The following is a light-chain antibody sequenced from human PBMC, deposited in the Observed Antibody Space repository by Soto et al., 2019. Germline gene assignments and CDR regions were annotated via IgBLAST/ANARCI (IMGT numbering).Light chain of an antibody. J-gene: IGKJ4*01. V-gene: IGKV1-9*01. Sequence: DIHLTQSPSFLSASVGDRVTITCRPSQAVPNNMAWYQQKPGKPPKLLNYEASTLHSGVPSRFSGRKSGTQFTLTIDSLQPEDFATYYCQQVKTYPRTFGGGTKVEIK. CDR3: QQVKTYPRT. CDR1: QAVPNN. CDR2: EAS.